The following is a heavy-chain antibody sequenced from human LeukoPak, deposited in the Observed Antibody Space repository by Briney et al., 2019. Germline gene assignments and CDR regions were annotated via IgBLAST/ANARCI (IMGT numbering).Heavy chain of an antibody. Sequence: PGGSLRLSCAASGFTFSSYAMHWVRQAPGKGLEYVSAISSNGGSTYYANSVKGRFTISRDNSKNTLYLQMGSLRAEDMAVYYCARVSGSSSGPFDYWGQGTLVTVSS. D-gene: IGHD6-6*01. CDR1: GFTFSSYA. V-gene: IGHV3-64*01. CDR2: ISSNGGST. J-gene: IGHJ4*02. CDR3: ARVSGSSSGPFDY.